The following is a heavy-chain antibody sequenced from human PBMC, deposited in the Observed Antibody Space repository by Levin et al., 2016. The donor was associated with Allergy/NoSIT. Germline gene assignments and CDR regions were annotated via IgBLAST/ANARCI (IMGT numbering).Heavy chain of an antibody. D-gene: IGHD2-8*01. Sequence: KVSCKGSGYGFSYYWINWVRQMPGKGLEWMGIIYPDDSDTRYSPSFQGLVTISVDKSIGTAYLQWSSLKASDTAIYYCARQRNGDYWGQGTLVTVSS. CDR3: ARQRNGDY. CDR1: GYGFSYYW. CDR2: IYPDDSDT. V-gene: IGHV5-51*01. J-gene: IGHJ4*02.